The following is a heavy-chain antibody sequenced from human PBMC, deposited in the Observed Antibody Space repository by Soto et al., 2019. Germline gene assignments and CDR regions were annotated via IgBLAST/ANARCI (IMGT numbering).Heavy chain of an antibody. J-gene: IGHJ6*02. Sequence: GESLKIPYEASGYSLTNYWINWVRQMPGKGLEWMGRIDPTDSHPNYSPSFQGHVTVSVDRSISTAYLQWSSLKASDSAVYYCARVGTTLPLDVWGQGTTVTVSS. CDR1: GYSLTNYW. CDR2: IDPTDSHP. V-gene: IGHV5-10-1*01. D-gene: IGHD2-2*01. CDR3: ARVGTTLPLDV.